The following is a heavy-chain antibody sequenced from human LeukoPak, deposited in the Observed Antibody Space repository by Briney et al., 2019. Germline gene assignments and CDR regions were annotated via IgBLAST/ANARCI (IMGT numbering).Heavy chain of an antibody. D-gene: IGHD3-22*01. V-gene: IGHV1-24*01. CDR2: FDPEDGEA. CDR1: GYTLTELS. J-gene: IGHJ4*02. CDR3: ARDRYYYDSSGYYPDFDY. Sequence: ATVKVSCKVSGYTLTELSMHWVRQAPGKGLEWMGGFDPEDGEAIYARKFQGRVTMTTDTSTSTAYMELRSLRSDDTAVYYCARDRYYYDSSGYYPDFDYWGQGTLVTVSS.